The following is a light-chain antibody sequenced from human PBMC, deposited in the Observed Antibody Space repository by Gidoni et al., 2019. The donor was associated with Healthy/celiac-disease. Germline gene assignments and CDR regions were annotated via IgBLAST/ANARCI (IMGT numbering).Light chain of an antibody. CDR2: AAS. Sequence: IRITQSPSSFSASTGHRVTTTCRASQAIPSYLAWYQQKPGNAPKLLIYAASTLPIGVPSRFSGSGSGTEFTLNISCLESEDFGTYYCKQYYRYPLTFGGXTKVEIK. CDR3: KQYYRYPLT. V-gene: IGKV1-8*01. CDR1: QAIPSY. J-gene: IGKJ4*01.